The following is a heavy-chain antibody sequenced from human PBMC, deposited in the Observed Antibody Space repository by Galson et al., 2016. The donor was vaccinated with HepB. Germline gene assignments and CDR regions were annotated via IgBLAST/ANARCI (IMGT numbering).Heavy chain of an antibody. Sequence: SLRLSCAASGFTFSSYEMNWVRQAPGKGLEWVSYVSTSGSATTMFYADSVKGRFTISRDNAKNSLYLQMNSLRAEDTAVYYCARDSDTSGLHWYFDLWGRGTLVTVSS. CDR2: VSTSGSATTM. V-gene: IGHV3-48*03. CDR3: ARDSDTSGLHWYFDL. CDR1: GFTFSSYE. D-gene: IGHD3-22*01. J-gene: IGHJ2*01.